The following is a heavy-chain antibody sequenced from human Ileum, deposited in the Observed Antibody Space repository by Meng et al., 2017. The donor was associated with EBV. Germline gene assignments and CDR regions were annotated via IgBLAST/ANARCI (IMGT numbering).Heavy chain of an antibody. D-gene: IGHD2-2*01. J-gene: IGHJ4*02. CDR3: ARGHQTYHDY. CDR2: VHAGNGDT. CDR1: GYSFTSSA. V-gene: IGHV1-3*01. Sequence: QCPLGPSGTEVKKPGASLKVCCKASGYSFTSSAIHWVRQAPGQRLEWMGWVHAGNGDTKYSQNFQDRLTIARDTSANTAYMDLSSLRSEDTAVYYCARGHQTYHDYWGQGTLVTVSS.